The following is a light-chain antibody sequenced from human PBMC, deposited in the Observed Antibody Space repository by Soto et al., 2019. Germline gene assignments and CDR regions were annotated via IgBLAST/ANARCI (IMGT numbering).Light chain of an antibody. CDR1: QSVSSSC. V-gene: IGKV3-20*01. CDR3: QQCGSSPVT. Sequence: EIVLTQSPGTLSLSPGERATLSCRASQSVSSSCLAWHQQKPGQAPRLLIYDASNRAADIPDRFSGSGSGTDFNLTISRLEPEDFAVYYCQQCGSSPVTFGQGTKLEIK. CDR2: DAS. J-gene: IGKJ2*01.